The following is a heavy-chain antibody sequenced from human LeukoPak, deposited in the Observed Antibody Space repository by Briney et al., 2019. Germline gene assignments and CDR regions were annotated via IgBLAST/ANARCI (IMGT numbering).Heavy chain of an antibody. CDR3: ARDGGSGWYRTPYYFDY. Sequence: ASVKVSCKASGYTFTGYYMHWVRQAPGQGLEWMGWINPNSGGTNYAQKFQGRVTMTRDTSISTAYMELSRLRSDDTAVYYCARDGGSGWYRTPYYFDYWGQGTLVTVSS. CDR2: INPNSGGT. V-gene: IGHV1-2*02. D-gene: IGHD6-19*01. J-gene: IGHJ4*02. CDR1: GYTFTGYY.